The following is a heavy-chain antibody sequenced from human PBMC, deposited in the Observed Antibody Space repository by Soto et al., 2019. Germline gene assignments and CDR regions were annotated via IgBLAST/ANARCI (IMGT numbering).Heavy chain of an antibody. CDR2: ISPSAGST. CDR3: AKEEVVVTSVPAPYYFDY. D-gene: IGHD2-21*02. CDR1: GFSFRDYF. J-gene: IGHJ4*02. V-gene: IGHV3-23*01. Sequence: EVQLLESGGGLVQPGGSLRLSCEASGFSFRDYFMSWVRQAPGKGLEWVSAISPSAGSTYYADSVKGRFTISRDNSKNTLYLQVNSLRAEDTAVYYCAKEEVVVTSVPAPYYFDYWGQGVLVAVSS.